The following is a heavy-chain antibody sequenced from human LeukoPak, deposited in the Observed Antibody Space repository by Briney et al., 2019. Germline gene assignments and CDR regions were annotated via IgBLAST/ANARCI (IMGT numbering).Heavy chain of an antibody. Sequence: PSETLSLTCTVSGGSISSSSYYWGWIRQPPGKGLEWIGSIYYSGSTYYNPSLKSRVTISVDTSKNQFSLKLSSVTAADTAVYYCARDHTIFGVENMGSGYYYYMDVWGKGTTVTVSS. J-gene: IGHJ6*03. D-gene: IGHD3-3*01. CDR1: GGSISSSSYY. CDR3: ARDHTIFGVENMGSGYYYYMDV. CDR2: IYYSGST. V-gene: IGHV4-39*07.